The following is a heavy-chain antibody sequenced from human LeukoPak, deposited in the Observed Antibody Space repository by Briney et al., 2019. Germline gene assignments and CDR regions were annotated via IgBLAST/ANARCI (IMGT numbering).Heavy chain of an antibody. J-gene: IGHJ4*02. CDR1: GFTFSSYE. CDR2: ISGSGSDGST. V-gene: IGHV3-23*01. Sequence: GGSLRLSCAASGFTFSSYEMNWVRQAPGKGLEWVSGISGSGSDGSTYYADSVKGRFTISRDNSKNTLYLQMNSLRAEDTAVYYCAKYSHDSSGSYDYWGQGTLVTVSS. CDR3: AKYSHDSSGSYDY. D-gene: IGHD3-22*01.